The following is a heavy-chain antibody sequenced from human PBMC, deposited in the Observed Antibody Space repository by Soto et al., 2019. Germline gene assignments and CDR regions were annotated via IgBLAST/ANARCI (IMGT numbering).Heavy chain of an antibody. V-gene: IGHV4-34*01. CDR3: ARMGVGYSSSRLDY. J-gene: IGHJ4*02. D-gene: IGHD6-13*01. CDR1: GGSFSGYY. Sequence: SETLSLTCAVYGGSFSGYYWSWIRQPPGKGLEWIGEINHSGSTNYNPSLKSRVTISVDTSKNQFSLKLSSVTAADTAVYYCARMGVGYSSSRLDYWGQGTLVTVSS. CDR2: INHSGST.